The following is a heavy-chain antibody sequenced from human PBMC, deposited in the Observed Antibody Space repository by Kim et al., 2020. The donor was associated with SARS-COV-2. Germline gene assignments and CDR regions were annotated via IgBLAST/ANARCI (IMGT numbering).Heavy chain of an antibody. CDR2: ISYDGSNK. J-gene: IGHJ4*02. CDR3: AKGPYGD. D-gene: IGHD4-17*01. Sequence: GGSLRLSCAASGFTFSSYGMHWVRQAPGKGLEWVAVISYDGSNKYYADSVKGRFTISRDNSKNTLYLQMNSLRAEDTAVYYCAKGPYGDWGQGTLVTVSS. CDR1: GFTFSSYG. V-gene: IGHV3-30*18.